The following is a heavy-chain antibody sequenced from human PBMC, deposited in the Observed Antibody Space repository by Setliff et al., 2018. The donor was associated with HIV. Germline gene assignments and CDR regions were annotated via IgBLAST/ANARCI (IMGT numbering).Heavy chain of an antibody. J-gene: IGHJ4*02. CDR2: LSPSGTT. CDR1: GGSFSNYY. D-gene: IGHD6-6*01. V-gene: IGHV4-34*01. Sequence: SETLSLTCTVYGGSFSNYYTNWIRQPPGKGLEWIGELSPSGTTRSNPSLQSRVTISLDTSNNQFSLKLTSVTAADTAVYYCAREDSSYHYFDYWGQGKLVTVSS. CDR3: AREDSSYHYFDY.